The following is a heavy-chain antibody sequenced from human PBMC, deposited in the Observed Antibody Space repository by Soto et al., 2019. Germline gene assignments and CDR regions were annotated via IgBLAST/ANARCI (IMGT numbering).Heavy chain of an antibody. CDR2: MNPGGGNT. J-gene: IGHJ5*02. V-gene: IGHV1-8*01. D-gene: IGHD3-16*01. CDR1: GYSFTNNY. CDR3: ARMGTFGSLNGFDL. Sequence: ASVKVSCKASGYSFTNNYVSWVRQATGQGLEWMGWMNPGGGNTGYAQKFQGRVTMTRDISIATAYMDLSSLRSDDTAIYYCARMGTFGSLNGFDLWGQGTLVTVSS.